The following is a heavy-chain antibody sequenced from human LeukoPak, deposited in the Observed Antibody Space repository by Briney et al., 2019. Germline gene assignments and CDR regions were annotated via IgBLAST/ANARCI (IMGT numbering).Heavy chain of an antibody. D-gene: IGHD3-10*01. V-gene: IGHV1-2*02. CDR3: ARITMVRGVISWFDP. Sequence: ASVTVSCKASGYTFTGYYMHWVRQAPGQGLEWMGWINPNSGGTNYAQKFQGRVTMTRDTSISTAYMELSRLRSDDTAVYYCARITMVRGVISWFDPWGQGTLVTVSS. CDR2: INPNSGGT. CDR1: GYTFTGYY. J-gene: IGHJ5*02.